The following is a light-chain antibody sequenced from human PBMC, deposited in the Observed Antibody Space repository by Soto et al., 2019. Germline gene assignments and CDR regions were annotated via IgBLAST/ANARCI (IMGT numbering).Light chain of an antibody. Sequence: QSVLTQPPSVSGAPGQRVTISCTGSSSNIGAGYDVHWYQQLPGTAPKLLIYLNINRPSGVPDRFSGSKSATSASLAISGLQAEDEAEYYCQSYDNSLSGSYVFGTGTKVTVL. CDR3: QSYDNSLSGSYV. V-gene: IGLV1-40*01. CDR1: SSNIGAGYD. J-gene: IGLJ1*01. CDR2: LNI.